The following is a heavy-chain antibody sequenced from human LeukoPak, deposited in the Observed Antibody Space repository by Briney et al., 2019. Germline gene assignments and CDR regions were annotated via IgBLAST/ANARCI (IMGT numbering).Heavy chain of an antibody. CDR2: VSGNGGST. J-gene: IGHJ4*02. CDR3: AKEIGDYVWGSYSYYFDY. CDR1: GFTFRTYA. Sequence: GGSLRLSCGASGFTFRTYAMRWVRQAPGKGLEWVSSVSGNGGSTYYADSVKGRFTISRDNSKNTLYLQMNSLRAEDTAVYYCAKEIGDYVWGSYSYYFDYWGQGALVTVSS. D-gene: IGHD3-16*01. V-gene: IGHV3-23*01.